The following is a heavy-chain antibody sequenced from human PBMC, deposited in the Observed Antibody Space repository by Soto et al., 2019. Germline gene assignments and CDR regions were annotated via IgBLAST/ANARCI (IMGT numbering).Heavy chain of an antibody. CDR2: VYYSGST. Sequence: QVQLQESGPGLVKPSETLSLTCTVSGGSISDYYWSWFRQAPGKGLDWIGYVYYSGSTNYNPSLQSRVTISVDTSKDQFSRKLRYVTAADTAVYYCARQAIDWGQGTLVTVSS. CDR1: GGSISDYY. V-gene: IGHV4-59*08. J-gene: IGHJ4*02. CDR3: ARQAID.